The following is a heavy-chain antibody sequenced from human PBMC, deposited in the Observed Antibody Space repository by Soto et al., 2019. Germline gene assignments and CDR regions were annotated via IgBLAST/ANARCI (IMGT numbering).Heavy chain of an antibody. J-gene: IGHJ5*02. D-gene: IGHD2-15*01. Sequence: SETLSLTCAVSGGSVSRDGYSWSWIRRPPGKGLEWIGYIYHGGDAYYNPSLKSRVTISVDRSKNQFSLNLSSVTAADTAMYYCARGEAYCSGGTCYYRFDPWGQGTLVTVSS. CDR2: IYHGGDA. CDR1: GGSVSRDGYS. CDR3: ARGEAYCSGGTCYYRFDP. V-gene: IGHV4-30-2*01.